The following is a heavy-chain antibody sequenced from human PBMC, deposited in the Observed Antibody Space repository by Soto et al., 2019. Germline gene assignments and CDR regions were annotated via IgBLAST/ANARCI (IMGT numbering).Heavy chain of an antibody. J-gene: IGHJ6*02. CDR1: GFTFSSYS. Sequence: EVPLVESGGGLVKPGGSLRLSCAASGFTFSSYSMNWVHQAPGKGLEWVSSISSSSSYIYYADSVKGRFTISRDNAKNSLYLQMNSLRAEDTVVYYCARGPLGYYYYGMDVWGQGTTVTVSS. V-gene: IGHV3-21*01. CDR2: ISSSSSYI. CDR3: ARGPLGYYYYGMDV.